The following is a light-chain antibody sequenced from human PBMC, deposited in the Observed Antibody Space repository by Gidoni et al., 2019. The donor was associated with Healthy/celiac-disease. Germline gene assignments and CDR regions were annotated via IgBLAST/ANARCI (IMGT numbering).Light chain of an antibody. V-gene: IGKV3-20*01. J-gene: IGKJ4*01. CDR2: GAS. CDR1: QRVSSSY. Sequence: EIVLTQSPGTLSLSPGERATLSCRAGQRVSSSYLAWYHQKPGQAPRLLIYGASSRATGIPDRFSGSGSGTDFTLTISRLEPEDFAVYYCQQYGSSPLTFGGGTKVEIK. CDR3: QQYGSSPLT.